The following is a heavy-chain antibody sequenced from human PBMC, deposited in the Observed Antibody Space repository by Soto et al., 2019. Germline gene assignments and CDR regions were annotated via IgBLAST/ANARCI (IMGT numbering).Heavy chain of an antibody. CDR1: GGTFSSYA. Sequence: SVKVSCKASGGTFSSYAISWVRQAPGQGLEWMGGIIPIFGTANYAQKFQGRVTITADESTSTAYMELSSLRSEDTAVYYCAREGSGSHDFDYWGQGTLVTVSS. J-gene: IGHJ4*02. V-gene: IGHV1-69*13. CDR2: IIPIFGTA. CDR3: AREGSGSHDFDY. D-gene: IGHD3-10*01.